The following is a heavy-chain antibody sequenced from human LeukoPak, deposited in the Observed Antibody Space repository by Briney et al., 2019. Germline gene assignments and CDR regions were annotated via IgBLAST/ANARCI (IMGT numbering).Heavy chain of an antibody. V-gene: IGHV4-59*01. CDR1: GGSISSYY. Sequence: SETLSLTCTVSGGSISSYYWSWIRQPPGTGLEWIGYSYYSGSTNYNPSLKSRVTISVDTSKNQFSLKLSSVTAADTAVYYCARTRMVRGVINDYWGQGTLVTVSS. CDR2: SYYSGST. J-gene: IGHJ4*02. CDR3: ARTRMVRGVINDY. D-gene: IGHD3-10*01.